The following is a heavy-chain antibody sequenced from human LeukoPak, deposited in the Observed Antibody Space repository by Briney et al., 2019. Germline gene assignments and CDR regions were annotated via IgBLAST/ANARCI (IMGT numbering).Heavy chain of an antibody. CDR1: GFTFSSYS. Sequence: NPGGSLRLSCAASGFTFSSYSMNWVRQAPGKGLEWVSYISSSSSTIYYADSVKGRFTISRDNSKNTLYLQMNSLRAEDTTVYYCAKLKTYYYGMDVWGQGTTVTVSS. J-gene: IGHJ6*02. CDR2: ISSSSSTI. CDR3: AKLKTYYYGMDV. V-gene: IGHV3-48*01.